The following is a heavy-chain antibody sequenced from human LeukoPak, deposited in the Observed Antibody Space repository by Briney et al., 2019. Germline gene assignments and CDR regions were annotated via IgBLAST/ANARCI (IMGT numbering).Heavy chain of an antibody. CDR1: GFTFSSYA. V-gene: IGHV3-30*04. Sequence: PGRSLRLSCAASGFTFSSYAMHWVRQAPGKGLEWVAVISYDGSNKYYADSVKGRFTISRDNSKNTLYLQMNSLRAEDTAVYYCARDFYAGYDSSGYSYYYYYMDVWGKGTTVTVSS. CDR2: ISYDGSNK. D-gene: IGHD3-22*01. J-gene: IGHJ6*03. CDR3: ARDFYAGYDSSGYSYYYYYMDV.